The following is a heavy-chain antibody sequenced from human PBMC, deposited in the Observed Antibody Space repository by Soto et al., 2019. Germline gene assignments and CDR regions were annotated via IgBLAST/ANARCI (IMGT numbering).Heavy chain of an antibody. J-gene: IGHJ3*01. D-gene: IGHD3-9*01. CDR1: GGSISSSHW. V-gene: IGHV4-4*02. CDR3: ARVVLTITRGAFDA. Sequence: QVQLQESGPGLVKPSGTLSLTCAVSGGSISSSHWWTWVRQSPGKGLEYIGEISHSGTSNSNPSLKSRFTLSVDKSMNQFSLTLTSVTAADTAVYYCARVVLTITRGAFDAWGQGTLVIVSS. CDR2: ISHSGTS.